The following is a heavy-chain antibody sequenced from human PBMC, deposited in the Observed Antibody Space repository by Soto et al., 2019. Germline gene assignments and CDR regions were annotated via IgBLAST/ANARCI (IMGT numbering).Heavy chain of an antibody. J-gene: IGHJ6*02. D-gene: IGHD3-3*01. Sequence: GGSLRLSCAASGFTFSSYGMHWVRQAPGKGLEWAAVIWYDGSNKYYADSVKGRFTISRDNSKNTLYLQMNSLRAEDTAVYYCARDPNLFGVVIMGYYYYGMDVWGQGTTVTVSS. CDR3: ARDPNLFGVVIMGYYYYGMDV. CDR1: GFTFSSYG. V-gene: IGHV3-33*01. CDR2: IWYDGSNK.